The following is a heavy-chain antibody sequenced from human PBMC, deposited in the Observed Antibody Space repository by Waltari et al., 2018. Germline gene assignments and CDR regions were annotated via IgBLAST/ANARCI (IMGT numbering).Heavy chain of an antibody. CDR1: GFTFGDYA. CDR2: LRTKASGETT. V-gene: IGHV3-49*03. J-gene: IGHJ4*02. Sequence: EVQLVESGGGLVQPGRSLRLSCTASGFTFGDYAMSWFRQGPGKGLEWGGFLRTKASGETTENAASVKGRFTVSRYDSKNIAYLQMNSLKTEDTDVYYCSRAGSRQLWRLPDYWGQGALVTVSS. D-gene: IGHD5-18*01. CDR3: SRAGSRQLWRLPDY.